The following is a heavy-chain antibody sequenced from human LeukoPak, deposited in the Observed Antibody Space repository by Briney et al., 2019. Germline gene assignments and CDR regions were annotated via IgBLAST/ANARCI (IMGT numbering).Heavy chain of an antibody. V-gene: IGHV3-74*01. J-gene: IGHJ3*02. CDR1: GFTFRSNW. Sequence: GGSLRLSCAASGFTFRSNWMHWVRQVPGKGLVWVSRINTDGRSTGYADSVKGRFTISRDNAKKSLFVQMNSLRAEDTALYYCATSDQIIMMDAFDIWGQGTMVTVSS. CDR2: INTDGRST. CDR3: ATSDQIIMMDAFDI. D-gene: IGHD3-16*01.